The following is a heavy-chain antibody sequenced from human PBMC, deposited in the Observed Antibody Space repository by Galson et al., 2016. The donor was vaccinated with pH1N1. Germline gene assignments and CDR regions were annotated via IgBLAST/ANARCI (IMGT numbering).Heavy chain of an antibody. CDR1: GFNFSSYG. CDR3: ARDFSYCRGRSCFSTPLFIWFDP. J-gene: IGHJ5*02. D-gene: IGHD2-15*01. CDR2: MWHDGSNE. Sequence: SLRLSCAASGFNFSSYGMYWVRQAPRKGLEWVAAMWHDGSNEYYSDSVKGRFTITRDNSKNTLYLQMDRLRGEDTAVYYCARDFSYCRGRSCFSTPLFIWFDPWGQGTLVTVS. V-gene: IGHV3-33*07.